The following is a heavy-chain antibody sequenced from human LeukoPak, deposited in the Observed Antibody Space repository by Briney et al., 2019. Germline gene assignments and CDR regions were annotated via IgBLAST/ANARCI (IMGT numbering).Heavy chain of an antibody. J-gene: IGHJ4*02. D-gene: IGHD6-13*01. CDR1: GYMLSDYY. V-gene: IGHV1-2*02. Sequence: GASVTISCKTSGYMLSDYYMHWVRQAPGQGLEWMGWIRGDTGDTDSPKKFQGRVTMTRDTSTNTAYLELSRLRYDDTAIYFCARVRGNSCDYWGQGTLVTVSS. CDR3: ARVRGNSCDY. CDR2: IRGDTGDT.